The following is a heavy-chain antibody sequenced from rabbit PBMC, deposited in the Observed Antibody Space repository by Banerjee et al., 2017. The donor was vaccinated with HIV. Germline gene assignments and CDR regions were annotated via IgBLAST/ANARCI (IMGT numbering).Heavy chain of an antibody. Sequence: QEQLEESGGGLVKPGGTLTLTCKASGIDFSNYYYMCWVRQAPGKGLELIACIYTSGASTWYASWVNGRFTISKTSSTTVTLQMTSLTAADTATYFCARFPNGIHYTNLDLWGQGTLVTVS. CDR1: GIDFSNYYY. D-gene: IGHD8-1*01. V-gene: IGHV1S43*01. CDR3: ARFPNGIHYTNLDL. J-gene: IGHJ3*01. CDR2: IYTSGAST.